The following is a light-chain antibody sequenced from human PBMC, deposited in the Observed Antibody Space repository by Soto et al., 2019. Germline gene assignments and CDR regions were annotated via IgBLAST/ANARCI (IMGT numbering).Light chain of an antibody. CDR1: SGHSSYA. CDR2: LSSDGSH. V-gene: IGLV4-69*01. J-gene: IGLJ2*01. Sequence: QPVLTQSPSASASLGASVKLTCTLRSGHSSYAIAWHQQQPEKGPRYLMKLSSDGSHSKGDGIPDRFSGSSSGAERYLTISSLQSEDEADCYCQTWDTGARVVFGGGTKVTVL. CDR3: QTWDTGARVV.